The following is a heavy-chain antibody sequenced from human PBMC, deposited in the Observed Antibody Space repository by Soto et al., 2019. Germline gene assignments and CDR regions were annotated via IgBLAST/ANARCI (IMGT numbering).Heavy chain of an antibody. CDR1: GVSRSTRGVG. J-gene: IGHJ6*02. V-gene: IGHV2-5*02. Sequence: SGPTQVNPTRTRTLTCNLCGVSRSTRGVGVGGIRQRPGKALEWLALIYWDDDKRYSPSLKSRLTITKDTYKNQVVLTMTNMDPVDTATYYCAHRTVTTTYYYGMDVWGQGTTVTVSS. CDR3: AHRTVTTTYYYGMDV. CDR2: IYWDDDK. D-gene: IGHD4-17*01.